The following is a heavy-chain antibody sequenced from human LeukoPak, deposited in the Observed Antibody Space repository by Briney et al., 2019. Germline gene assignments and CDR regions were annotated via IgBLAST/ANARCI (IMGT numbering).Heavy chain of an antibody. CDR1: GYTFNGYY. Sequence: SLKPSCKASGYTFNGYYIYWVRHAPGQGPGWIGWINPNSGGTQYAQKFQGRVTMTTDTSITTAYMELSSLRSDDTALYYCVRAIDSNVYYPRYWGQGTLVTVSS. J-gene: IGHJ4*02. V-gene: IGHV1-2*02. D-gene: IGHD3-22*01. CDR2: INPNSGGT. CDR3: VRAIDSNVYYPRY.